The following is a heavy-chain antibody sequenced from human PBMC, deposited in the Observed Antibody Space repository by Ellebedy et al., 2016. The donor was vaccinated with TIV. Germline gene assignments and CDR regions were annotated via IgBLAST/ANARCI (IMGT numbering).Heavy chain of an antibody. Sequence: PGGSLRLSCEASGFTFSSYWMNWVRQAPGKGLEWVANINQDGSEKYYVDSVKGRFTISRDNAKNSLCLQMNSLRAEDTAVYYCARFSGYDYWGQGTLVTVSS. D-gene: IGHD5-12*01. CDR3: ARFSGYDY. V-gene: IGHV3-7*03. CDR1: GFTFSSYW. CDR2: INQDGSEK. J-gene: IGHJ4*02.